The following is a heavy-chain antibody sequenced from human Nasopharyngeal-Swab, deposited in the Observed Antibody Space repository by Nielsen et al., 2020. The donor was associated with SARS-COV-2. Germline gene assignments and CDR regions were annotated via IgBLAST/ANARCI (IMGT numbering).Heavy chain of an antibody. J-gene: IGHJ4*02. CDR1: GFTFGDYA. Sequence: GRSLRLSCTASGFTFGDYAMSWVRQAPGKGLEWVGFIRSKAYGGTTEYAASVKGRFTISRDDSKSIAYLQMNSLKTEDTAAYYCTRGMAGAGSFDYWGQGTLVTVSS. CDR3: TRGMAGAGSFDY. D-gene: IGHD2-8*01. CDR2: IRSKAYGGTT. V-gene: IGHV3-49*04.